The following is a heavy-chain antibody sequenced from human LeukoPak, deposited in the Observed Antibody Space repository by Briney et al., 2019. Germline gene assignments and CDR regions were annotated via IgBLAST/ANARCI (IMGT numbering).Heavy chain of an antibody. V-gene: IGHV5-10-1*01. CDR3: ARPRTNYYDSGSYEN. CDR2: IDPSDSYT. Sequence: GESLRISCKGSGYSFTSYWITWVRQMPGKGLEWMGRIDPSDSYTNYSPSFQGHVTISADKSISTAYLQWSSLKASDTAMYYCARPRTNYYDSGSYENWGQGTLVTVSS. CDR1: GYSFTSYW. D-gene: IGHD3-10*01. J-gene: IGHJ4*02.